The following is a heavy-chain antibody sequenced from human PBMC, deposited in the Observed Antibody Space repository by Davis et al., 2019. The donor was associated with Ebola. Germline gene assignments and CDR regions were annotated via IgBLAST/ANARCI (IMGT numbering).Heavy chain of an antibody. CDR3: ARVFADYGDYEGFDP. Sequence: GGSLRLSCAASGFTFSSYAMHWVRQAPGKGLEWVAVISYDGSNKYYADSVKGRFTISRDNSKNTLYLQMNSLRPEDTAVYYCARVFADYGDYEGFDPWGQGTLVAVSS. CDR2: ISYDGSNK. CDR1: GFTFSSYA. V-gene: IGHV3-30-3*01. D-gene: IGHD4-17*01. J-gene: IGHJ5*02.